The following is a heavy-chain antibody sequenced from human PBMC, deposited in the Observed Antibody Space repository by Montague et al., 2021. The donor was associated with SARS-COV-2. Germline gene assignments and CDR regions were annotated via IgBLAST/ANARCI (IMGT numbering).Heavy chain of an antibody. D-gene: IGHD4-23*01. V-gene: IGHV4-39*01. CDR2: IYYSGST. CDR3: AGLSGDDGGTYDTFDI. Sequence: SETLSLTCTVSGGSMSSRSYDWGWIRQPPGKGLEWIGSIYYSGSTYYNPSLKSRVTISVDTSKNQLSLMLSSGTAADTAVYYCAGLSGDDGGTYDTFDIWGQGTMVTVSS. CDR1: GGSMSSRSYD. J-gene: IGHJ3*02.